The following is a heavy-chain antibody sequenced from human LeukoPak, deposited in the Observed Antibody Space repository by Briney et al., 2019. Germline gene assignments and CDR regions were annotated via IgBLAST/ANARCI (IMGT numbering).Heavy chain of an antibody. J-gene: IGHJ2*01. CDR2: ISAYNGNT. D-gene: IGHD3-22*01. V-gene: IGHV1-18*01. CDR3: ARQPLKYYYDSSGYDNWYFDL. Sequence: ASVKVSCKASGYTVTSYGISWVRQAPGQGLEWMGWISAYNGNTNYAQKFQGRVTMTTDASTSTAFTTTAYMELRSLRSDDTAVYYCARQPLKYYYDSSGYDNWYFDLWGRGTLVTVSS. CDR1: GYTVTSYG.